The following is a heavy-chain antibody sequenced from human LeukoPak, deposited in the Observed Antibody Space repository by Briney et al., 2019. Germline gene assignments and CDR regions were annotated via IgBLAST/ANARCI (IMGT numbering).Heavy chain of an antibody. J-gene: IGHJ4*02. Sequence: GGSLRLSCAASGFTFNNYWMIWVRQAPGKGLEWVADIKYDESDKFYVDSVKGRFFISRDNAQNSVHLQMNSLRAEDTAVYYCARLVTEPGTYAYCFDNWGQGTLVTVSS. CDR1: GFTFNNYW. CDR3: ARLVTEPGTYAYCFDN. D-gene: IGHD6-13*01. V-gene: IGHV3-7*01. CDR2: IKYDESDK.